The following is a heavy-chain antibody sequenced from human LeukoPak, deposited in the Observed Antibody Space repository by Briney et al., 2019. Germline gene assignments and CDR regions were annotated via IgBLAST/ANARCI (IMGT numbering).Heavy chain of an antibody. CDR2: IYTSGST. J-gene: IGHJ3*02. V-gene: IGHV4-4*07. CDR1: GGSISSYY. CDR3: AASGYDLVGEAFDI. Sequence: SKTLSLTCTVSGGSISSYYWSWIRQPAGKGLEWIGRIYTSGSTNYNPSLKSRVTMSVDTSKNQFSLKLSSVTAADTAVYYCAASGYDLVGEAFDIWGQGTMVTVSS. D-gene: IGHD5-12*01.